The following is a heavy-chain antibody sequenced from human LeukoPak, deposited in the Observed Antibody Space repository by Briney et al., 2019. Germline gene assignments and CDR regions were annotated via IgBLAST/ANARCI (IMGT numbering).Heavy chain of an antibody. J-gene: IGHJ4*02. CDR2: IYSGGFT. Sequence: GGSLRLSCAASGFTVSSNYMSWFRQAPGKGLEWVSIIYSGGFTYYAGSVKGRFTISRDTSKNTLYLQMNSLRAEDTAVYYCARGRYSGYDLSFDYWGQGTLVTVSS. CDR1: GFTVSSNY. D-gene: IGHD5-12*01. CDR3: ARGRYSGYDLSFDY. V-gene: IGHV3-53*01.